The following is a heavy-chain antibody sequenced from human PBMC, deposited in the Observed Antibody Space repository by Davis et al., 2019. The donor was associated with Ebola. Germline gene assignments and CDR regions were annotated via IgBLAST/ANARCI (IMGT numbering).Heavy chain of an antibody. J-gene: IGHJ4*02. Sequence: GESLKISCKGSGYSFTSYWIGWVRQMPGKGLEWMGIVYPDDSDTRYSPSFQGQVTISADKSINTAYVKWSSLKASDTAIYYCARLFRGYSGYQDYWGQGTLVTVSS. CDR2: VYPDDSDT. D-gene: IGHD5-12*01. CDR3: ARLFRGYSGYQDY. V-gene: IGHV5-51*01. CDR1: GYSFTSYW.